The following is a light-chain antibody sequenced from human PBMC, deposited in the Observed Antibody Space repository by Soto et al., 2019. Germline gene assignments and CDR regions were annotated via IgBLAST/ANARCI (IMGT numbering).Light chain of an antibody. CDR2: EVS. Sequence: QSALTQPASVSGTLGQSITISCTGTSSDVGGYNYVSWYQQHPDKAPKLIISEVSDRPSGVSHRFSGSKTGNTASLTISGLLAEDEADYYCSSYTVSRTYVFGTGTKLTVL. CDR1: SSDVGGYNY. CDR3: SSYTVSRTYV. V-gene: IGLV2-14*01. J-gene: IGLJ1*01.